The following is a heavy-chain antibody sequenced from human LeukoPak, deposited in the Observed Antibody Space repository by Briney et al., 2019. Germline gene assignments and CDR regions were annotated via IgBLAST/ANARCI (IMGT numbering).Heavy chain of an antibody. CDR1: GGSISSGGYY. J-gene: IGHJ5*02. CDR2: IYYSGST. D-gene: IGHD5-18*01. Sequence: PSETLSLTCTVSGGSISSGGYYWSWIRQHPGKGLEWIGYIYYSGSTYYNPSLKSRVTISVDTSKNQFSLKLSSVTAADTAVYYCARVGYSYGFGEHWFDPWGQGTLVTVSS. CDR3: ARVGYSYGFGEHWFDP. V-gene: IGHV4-31*03.